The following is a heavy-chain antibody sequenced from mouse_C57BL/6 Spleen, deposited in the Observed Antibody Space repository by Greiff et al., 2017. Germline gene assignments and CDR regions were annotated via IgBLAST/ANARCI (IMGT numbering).Heavy chain of an antibody. CDR2: IDPSDSYT. D-gene: IGHD2-10*02. V-gene: IGHV1-50*01. Sequence: QVQLQQPGAELVKPGASVKLSCKASGYTFTSYWMQWVKQRPGQGLEWIGEIDPSDSYTNYNQKFKGKATLTVDTSSSTAYMQLSSLTSEDSAVYYCATPLDYFDYWGQGTTLTVSS. J-gene: IGHJ2*01. CDR1: GYTFTSYW. CDR3: ATPLDYFDY.